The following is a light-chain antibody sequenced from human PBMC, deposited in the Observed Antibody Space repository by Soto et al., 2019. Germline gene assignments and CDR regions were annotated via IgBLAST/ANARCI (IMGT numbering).Light chain of an antibody. CDR3: QQSYSTPGT. Sequence: DIQMTQSPSSLSASVGDRVTITFRASQSISSYLNWYQQKPGKAPKLLIYAASSLQSGVPSRFSGGGSGTDFTLTISSLQPEDFATYYCQQSYSTPGTFGQGTKVDTK. CDR1: QSISSY. V-gene: IGKV1-39*01. CDR2: AAS. J-gene: IGKJ1*01.